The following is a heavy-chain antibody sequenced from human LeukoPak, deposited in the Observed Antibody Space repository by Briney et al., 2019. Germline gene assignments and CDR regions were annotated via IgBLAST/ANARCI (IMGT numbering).Heavy chain of an antibody. CDR3: ARDAVSPNENWFDP. CDR1: GGSISSYY. D-gene: IGHD1-1*01. Sequence: SETLSLTRTVSGGSISSYYWSWIRQPAGKGLEWIGRIYTSGSTNYNPSLKSRVTMSVDTSKNQFSLKLSSVTAADTAVYYCARDAVSPNENWFDPWGQGTLVTVSS. J-gene: IGHJ5*02. CDR2: IYTSGST. V-gene: IGHV4-4*07.